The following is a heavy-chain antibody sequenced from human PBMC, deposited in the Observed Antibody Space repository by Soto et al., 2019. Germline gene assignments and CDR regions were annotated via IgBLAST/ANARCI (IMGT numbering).Heavy chain of an antibody. D-gene: IGHD5-18*01. Sequence: HVQLQESGPGLVKPSEPLSLTCSVSAGSISRYYWGWVRQSPGEGLEWIAHISYTVDASYNPSLKSRVTLSLDTSKNQIALSQMSVTAADTAVYYCVGSLMSRAMESFDYWGQGTLVTVTS. CDR1: AGSISRYY. CDR3: VGSLMSRAMESFDY. CDR2: ISYTVDA. V-gene: IGHV4-59*01. J-gene: IGHJ4*02.